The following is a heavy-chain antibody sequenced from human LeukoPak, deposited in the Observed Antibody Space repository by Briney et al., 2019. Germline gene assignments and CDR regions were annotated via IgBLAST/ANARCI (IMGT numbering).Heavy chain of an antibody. D-gene: IGHD3-10*01. CDR1: GFTFSSYA. J-gene: IGHJ6*02. CDR2: ISGSGGST. V-gene: IGHV3-23*01. CDR3: ASPGGGSGSSSALYGMDV. Sequence: GGSLRLSCAASGFTFSSYAMSWVRQAPGKGLEWVSAISGSGGSTYYADSVKGRFTISRDNSKNTLYLQMNSLRAEDTAVYYCASPGGGSGSSSALYGMDVWGQGTTVTVSS.